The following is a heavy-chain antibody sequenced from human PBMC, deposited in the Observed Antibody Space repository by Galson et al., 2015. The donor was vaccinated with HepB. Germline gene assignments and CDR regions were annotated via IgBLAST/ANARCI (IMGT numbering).Heavy chain of an antibody. CDR3: AKGVYFDWLVDY. D-gene: IGHD3-9*01. Sequence: SLRLSCAASGFTFDDYAMHWVRQAPGKGLEWVSGISWNSSSIGYADSVKGRFTISRDNAKNSLYLQMNSLRAEDTALYYCAKGVYFDWLVDYWGQGTLVTVSS. CDR2: ISWNSSSI. CDR1: GFTFDDYA. J-gene: IGHJ4*02. V-gene: IGHV3-9*01.